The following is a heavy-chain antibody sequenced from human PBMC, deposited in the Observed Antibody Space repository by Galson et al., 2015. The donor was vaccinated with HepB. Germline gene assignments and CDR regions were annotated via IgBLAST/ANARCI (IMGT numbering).Heavy chain of an antibody. V-gene: IGHV3-15*07. Sequence: SLRLSCAASGFTFSNAWMNWVRQAPGKGLEWVGRIKSKTDGGTTDYAAPVKGRFTISRDDSKNTLYLQMNSLKTEDTAVYYCTTTIDILTGYYPSDYWGQGTLVTVSS. CDR1: GFTFSNAW. D-gene: IGHD3-9*01. CDR3: TTTIDILTGYYPSDY. J-gene: IGHJ4*02. CDR2: IKSKTDGGTT.